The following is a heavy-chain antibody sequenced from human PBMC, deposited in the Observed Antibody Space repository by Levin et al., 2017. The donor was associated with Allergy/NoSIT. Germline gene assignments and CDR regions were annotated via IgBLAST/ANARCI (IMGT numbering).Heavy chain of an antibody. CDR1: GFSFSNAW. Sequence: GGSLRLSCAASGFSFSNAWMNWVRQTPGKGLEWVGRIKSKMDGGTTDYAATVKDRFIISRDDSTNTLYLQMNNLKTEDTAVDYCTTEHDYGDYTNCFESWCLGTLLTVSS. J-gene: IGHJ5*01. CDR3: TTEHDYGDYTNCFES. CDR2: IKSKMDGGTT. D-gene: IGHD4-17*01. V-gene: IGHV3-15*07.